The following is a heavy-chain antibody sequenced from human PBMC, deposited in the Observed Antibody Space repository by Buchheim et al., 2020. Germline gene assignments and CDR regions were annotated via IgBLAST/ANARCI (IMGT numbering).Heavy chain of an antibody. CDR2: IGKSGVDT. V-gene: IGHV3-23*01. D-gene: IGHD3-16*01. J-gene: IGHJ4*02. CDR1: GLTFSTYA. Sequence: EVQLLESGGGLVQPGGSLRLSCAASGLTFSTYAMSWVRQAPGKGLEWVSSIGKSGVDTYYAGSVKGRFTISRANSKNMLYLQMNSLRTEDTALYFCAHVWGGNSGDYWGQGTL. CDR3: AHVWGGNSGDY.